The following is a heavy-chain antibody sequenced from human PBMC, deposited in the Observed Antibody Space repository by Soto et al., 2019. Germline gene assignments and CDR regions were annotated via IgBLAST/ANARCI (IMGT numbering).Heavy chain of an antibody. CDR3: AKGPTIFGVIISYSYYYGMDV. CDR2: ISGSGTTT. J-gene: IGHJ6*02. D-gene: IGHD3-3*01. V-gene: IGHV3-23*01. Sequence: VQLLESGGGLVQPGGSLRLSCAASGFTVSTSPMSWVRQAPGKGLEWVSAISGSGTTTYYADSVKGRFIISRDSSKNMVYVQMNSLRVEDTALYFCAKGPTIFGVIISYSYYYGMDVWGHGTTVTVSS. CDR1: GFTVSTSP.